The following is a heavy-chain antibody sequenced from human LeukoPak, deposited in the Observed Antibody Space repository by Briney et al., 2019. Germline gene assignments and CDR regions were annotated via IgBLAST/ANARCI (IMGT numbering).Heavy chain of an antibody. J-gene: IGHJ3*02. Sequence: SVKVSCKASGGTFSSYAISWVRQAPGQGLEWMGGIIPIFGTANYAQKFQGRVTITADKSTSTAYMELSSLRSEDTAVYYCATWDGVPADDAFDIWGQGTMVTVSS. CDR2: IIPIFGTA. CDR1: GGTFSSYA. CDR3: ATWDGVPADDAFDI. V-gene: IGHV1-69*06. D-gene: IGHD2-2*01.